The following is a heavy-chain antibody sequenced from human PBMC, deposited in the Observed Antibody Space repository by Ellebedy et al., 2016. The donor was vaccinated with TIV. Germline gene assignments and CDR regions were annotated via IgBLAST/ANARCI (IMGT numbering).Heavy chain of an antibody. D-gene: IGHD6-25*01. CDR1: GFTFSTYT. CDR3: VKGYGSATV. V-gene: IGHV3-64D*06. Sequence: PGGSLRLSCSASGFTFSTYTMHWVRQAPGEGLEYVSGISTNGDSTYSADSVKDRFSISRDNSRNTLYLQGSSLRREDTAVYYCVKGYGSATVWGQGTMVTVSS. CDR2: ISTNGDST. J-gene: IGHJ3*01.